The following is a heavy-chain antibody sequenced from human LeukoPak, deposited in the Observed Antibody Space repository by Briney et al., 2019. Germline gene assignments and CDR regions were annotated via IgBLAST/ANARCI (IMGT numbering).Heavy chain of an antibody. V-gene: IGHV3-74*01. Sequence: PGGSLRLSCAASGFTFSSYWMHWVRQAPGKGLVWVARINTNGSPTQYADSVKGRFTISRDNAKNSLYLQMNSLRAEDTAVYYCARAPVRTMVRGVILDYWGQGTLVTASS. CDR2: INTNGSPT. D-gene: IGHD3-10*01. CDR3: ARAPVRTMVRGVILDY. J-gene: IGHJ4*02. CDR1: GFTFSSYW.